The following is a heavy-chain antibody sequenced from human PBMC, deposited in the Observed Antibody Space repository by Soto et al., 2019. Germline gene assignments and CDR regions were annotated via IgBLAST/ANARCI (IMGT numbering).Heavy chain of an antibody. CDR2: IYYSGST. D-gene: IGHD3-10*01. CDR3: ARGLYYYGSGSYFTYYYYMDV. J-gene: IGHJ6*03. CDR1: GGSISSYY. V-gene: IGHV4-59*01. Sequence: SETLSLTCTVSGGSISSYYWSWIRQPPGKGLEWIGYIYYSGSTNYNPSLKSRVTISVDTSKNQFSLKLSSVTAADTAVYYCARGLYYYGSGSYFTYYYYMDVWGKGTTVTVSS.